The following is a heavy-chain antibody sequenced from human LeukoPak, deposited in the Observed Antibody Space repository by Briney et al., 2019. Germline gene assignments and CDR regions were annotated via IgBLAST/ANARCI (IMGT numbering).Heavy chain of an antibody. Sequence: SETLSLTCTVSGGSISTYYWNWIRQPPGKGLDWIGYISYSGSTNYNPSLKSRVTISVDTSKNQFSLKLSSVTAVDTAVYYCARGKGDFWSAPPADYWGQGTLVTVSS. J-gene: IGHJ4*02. D-gene: IGHD3-3*01. CDR3: ARGKGDFWSAPPADY. V-gene: IGHV4-59*01. CDR2: ISYSGST. CDR1: GGSISTYY.